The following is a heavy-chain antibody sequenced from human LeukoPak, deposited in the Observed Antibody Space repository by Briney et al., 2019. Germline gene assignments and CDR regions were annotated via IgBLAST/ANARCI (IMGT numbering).Heavy chain of an antibody. CDR2: IYHTGNT. J-gene: IGHJ4*02. CDR1: NFSISSGYY. D-gene: IGHD6-13*01. CDR3: ARVWVGYVAAAGY. Sequence: SETLSLTCTVPNFSISSGYYWGWIRQPPGKGLEWIGSIYHTGNTYYNPSLKSRVTISVDTSKNQVSLKLTSVTAADTAVYYCARVWVGYVAAAGYWGQGTLVTVSS. V-gene: IGHV4-38-2*02.